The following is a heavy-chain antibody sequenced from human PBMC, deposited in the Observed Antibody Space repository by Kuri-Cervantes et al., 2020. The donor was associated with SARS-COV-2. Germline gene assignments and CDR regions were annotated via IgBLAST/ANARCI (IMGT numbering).Heavy chain of an antibody. CDR2: ISSSSSYI. CDR1: GFTFSSYS. J-gene: IGHJ3*02. CDR3: ARVKAGSDAFDI. Sequence: GGSLRLSCAASGFTFSSYSMNWVRQAPGKGLEWVSSISSSSSYIYYADSVKGRFTISRDNAKNSLYLQMNSLRAEDTALYHCARVKAGSDAFDIWGQGTTVTVSS. V-gene: IGHV3-21*04. D-gene: IGHD6-19*01.